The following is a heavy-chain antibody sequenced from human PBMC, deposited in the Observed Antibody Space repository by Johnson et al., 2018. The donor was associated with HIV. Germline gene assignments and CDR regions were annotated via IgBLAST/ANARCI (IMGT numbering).Heavy chain of an antibody. CDR2: IYSSGST. D-gene: IGHD6-19*01. CDR1: GFTVSTNY. Sequence: VQLVESGGGLIQPGGSLRLSCAASGFTVSTNYMSWVRQAPGKGLDWVSVIYSSGSTYYTDSVKGRFTTSRDNSKNTVYLQMNSLRAEDTAVYYCAKIIGYSSGLEIWGQGTMVTVSS. J-gene: IGHJ3*02. CDR3: AKIIGYSSGLEI. V-gene: IGHV3-53*01.